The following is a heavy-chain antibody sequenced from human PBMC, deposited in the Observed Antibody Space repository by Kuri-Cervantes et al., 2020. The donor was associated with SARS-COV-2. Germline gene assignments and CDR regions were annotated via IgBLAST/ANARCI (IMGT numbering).Heavy chain of an antibody. CDR2: IHYSGST. CDR3: GRLGATKGSHYYGVDV. D-gene: IGHD1-26*01. CDR1: GGSISRYY. Sequence: GSLRLSCSVSGGSISRYYWSWMRQLPGKGLEWIGNIHYSGSTNYNNSLDSRVTISVDTSKNQLSLRLSSVTAADTAVYYCGRLGATKGSHYYGVDVWGQGTTVTVSS. J-gene: IGHJ6*02. V-gene: IGHV4-59*01.